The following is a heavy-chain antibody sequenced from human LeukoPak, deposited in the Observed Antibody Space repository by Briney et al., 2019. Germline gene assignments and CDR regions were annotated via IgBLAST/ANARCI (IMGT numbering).Heavy chain of an antibody. D-gene: IGHD5-24*01. CDR2: ISGSGGNT. V-gene: IGHV3-23*01. CDR3: ARDARWLQLGYFDY. Sequence: AGGSLRLSCVFSGFTFDNYGMTWVRQAPGKGLEWVSSISGSGGNTYYAASVKGRFTISRDNAKNSLYLQMNSLRAEDTAVYYCARDARWLQLGYFDYWGQGTLVTVSS. CDR1: GFTFDNYG. J-gene: IGHJ4*02.